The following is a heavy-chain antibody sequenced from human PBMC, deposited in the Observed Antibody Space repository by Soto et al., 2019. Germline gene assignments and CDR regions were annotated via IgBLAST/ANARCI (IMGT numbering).Heavy chain of an antibody. Sequence: PSETLSLTCTVSGGSISGSSYYWGWIRQPPGKGLEWIGNVYYSGSTYYNPSLKSRVTISVDTSKNQFSLRLRSVTAADTAVYYCARVGPYCGGDCYSPPPWGQGTLVTVSS. CDR1: GGSISGSSYY. V-gene: IGHV4-39*01. CDR2: VYYSGST. CDR3: ARVGPYCGGDCYSPPP. D-gene: IGHD2-21*02. J-gene: IGHJ5*02.